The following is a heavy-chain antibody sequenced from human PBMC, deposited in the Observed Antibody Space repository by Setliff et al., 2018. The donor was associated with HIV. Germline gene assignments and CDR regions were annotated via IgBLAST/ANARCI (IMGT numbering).Heavy chain of an antibody. CDR2: INHSGST. CDR3: ARGRMAVVPAAKSGNYYSYYMDV. CDR1: GGSLSGYY. J-gene: IGHJ6*03. V-gene: IGHV4-34*01. D-gene: IGHD2-2*01. Sequence: SETLSLTCAVYGGSLSGYYWTWIRQPPGKGLEWIGEINHSGSTNYNPSLKSRVTISIDTSKNQFSLKLSSVTAADTAMYYCARGRMAVVPAAKSGNYYSYYMDVWGQGIRVTVSS.